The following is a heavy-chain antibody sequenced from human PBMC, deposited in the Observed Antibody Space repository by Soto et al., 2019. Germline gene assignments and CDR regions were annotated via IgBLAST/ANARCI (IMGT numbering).Heavy chain of an antibody. V-gene: IGHV3-23*01. D-gene: IGHD1-26*01. J-gene: IGHJ4*02. Sequence: GGSLRLSCAASGFTFSNYAMSWIRQAPGKGLEWVSTIRETGNTYYADSVRGRFATSRDNSENTLYLQMSSLRAEDTAVYYCARQQMGVIRALDYWGQGTLVTVSS. CDR3: ARQQMGVIRALDY. CDR2: IRETGNT. CDR1: GFTFSNYA.